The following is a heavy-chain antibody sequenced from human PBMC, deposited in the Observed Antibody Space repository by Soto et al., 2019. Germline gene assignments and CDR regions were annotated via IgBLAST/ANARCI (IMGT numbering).Heavy chain of an antibody. D-gene: IGHD1-20*01. CDR2: IIPLHNTS. CDR1: GVAFTNYS. CDR3: AVWSNWNPLYYRGMDV. V-gene: IGHV1-69*08. J-gene: IGHJ6*02. Sequence: SVKVSCKVSGVAFTNYSLNWVRHAPGQGLEWLGGIIPLHNTSNYSLKLLGRGSVTADISSNTVYMHLSGLTSDDTATYYCAVWSNWNPLYYRGMDVWGQGTTVTVSS.